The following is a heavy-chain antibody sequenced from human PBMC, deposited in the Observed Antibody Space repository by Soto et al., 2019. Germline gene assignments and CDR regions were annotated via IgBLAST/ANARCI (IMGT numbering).Heavy chain of an antibody. CDR1: GGSISSGGYY. V-gene: IGHV4-31*03. CDR2: IYYSGST. J-gene: IGHJ4*02. CDR3: ASSPPDTAMVRYFDY. Sequence: LSLTCTVSGGSISSGGYYWSWIRQHPGKGLEWIGYIYYSGSTYYNPSLKSRVTISVDTSKNQFSLKLSSVTAADTAVYYCASSPPDTAMVRYFDYWGQGTLVTVSS. D-gene: IGHD5-18*01.